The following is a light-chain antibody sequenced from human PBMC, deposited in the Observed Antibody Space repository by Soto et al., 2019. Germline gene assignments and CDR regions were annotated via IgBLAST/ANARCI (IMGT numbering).Light chain of an antibody. CDR3: MQPLQTPYT. CDR1: QSLLYSNGNNY. CDR2: LAS. V-gene: IGKV2-28*01. J-gene: IGKJ2*01. Sequence: DIVMTQSPLSLPVTPGEPASISCRSSQSLLYSNGNNYLDWYVQKPGQSPQLLIYLASSRASGVPVMFSGSGSGTDFPLKISRVDAEDVGVYYCMQPLQTPYTFGQGTKLEIK.